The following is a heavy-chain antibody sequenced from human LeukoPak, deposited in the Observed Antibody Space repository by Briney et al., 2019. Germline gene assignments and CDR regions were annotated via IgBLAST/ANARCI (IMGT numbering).Heavy chain of an antibody. Sequence: PSETLSLTCTVSGGSISSYHWSWIRQPAGKGLEWIGRVHPSGSTNYNPSLRSRVTMTVDTSKNQFSLKLTSVTAADTAVYYCAREGRDADPRVSDYWGQGTQVTVSS. CDR2: VHPSGST. D-gene: IGHD6-6*01. J-gene: IGHJ4*02. V-gene: IGHV4-4*07. CDR1: GGSISSYH. CDR3: AREGRDADPRVSDY.